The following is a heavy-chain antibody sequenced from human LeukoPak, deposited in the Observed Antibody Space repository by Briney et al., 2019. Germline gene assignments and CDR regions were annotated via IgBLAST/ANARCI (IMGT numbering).Heavy chain of an antibody. V-gene: IGHV1-69*05. CDR1: GGTFSSYA. Sequence: SVKVSCKASGGTFSSYAISWVRQAPGQGLEWMGGIIPILGTANYAQKFQGRVTITTDESTSTAYMELSSLRSEDTAVYYCARDTYYYGSGTYNWFDPWGQGTLVTVSS. CDR3: ARDTYYYGSGTYNWFDP. D-gene: IGHD3-10*01. CDR2: IIPILGTA. J-gene: IGHJ5*02.